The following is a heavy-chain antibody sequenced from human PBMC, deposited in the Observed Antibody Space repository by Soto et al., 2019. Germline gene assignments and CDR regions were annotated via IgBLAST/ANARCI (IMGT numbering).Heavy chain of an antibody. D-gene: IGHD1-26*01. CDR3: ARVMSGSYPFDP. CDR1: GGSISSYY. J-gene: IGHJ5*02. CDR2: IYYSGST. V-gene: IGHV4-59*01. Sequence: SETLSLTCTVSGGSISSYYWSWIRQPPGKGLEWIGYIYYSGSTNYNPSLKSRVTISVDTSKNQFSLKLSSVTAADTAVYYCARVMSGSYPFDPWGQGTLVTVSS.